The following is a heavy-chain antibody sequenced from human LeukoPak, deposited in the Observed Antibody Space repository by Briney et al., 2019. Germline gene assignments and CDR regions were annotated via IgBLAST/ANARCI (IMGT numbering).Heavy chain of an antibody. CDR1: GYTFTGYG. Sequence: ASVKVSCKASGYTFTGYGISWVRQAPGQGLEWVGWISAYNGNTNYAQKLQGRVTMTTDTSTSTAYMELRSLRSDDTAVYYCARVGDILTGYADAFDIWGQGTMVTVSS. V-gene: IGHV1-18*01. J-gene: IGHJ3*02. CDR3: ARVGDILTGYADAFDI. D-gene: IGHD3-9*01. CDR2: ISAYNGNT.